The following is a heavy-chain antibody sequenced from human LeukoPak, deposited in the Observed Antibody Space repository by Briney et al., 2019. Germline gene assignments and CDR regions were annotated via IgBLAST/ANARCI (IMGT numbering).Heavy chain of an antibody. D-gene: IGHD1-1*01. CDR1: AFPLRAYM. V-gene: IGHV3-7*01. CDR3: TTGNWYVFEN. CDR2: LKLDGRVS. J-gene: IGHJ4*02. Sequence: GSLCRTDARSAFPLRAYMTACAGSAPRKGLEWVSTLKLDGRVSYYVDSVRGRLTVSRDNAKNSLYLQMNSLRVEDTAVFYCTTGNWYVFENWGQGSLVTVSS.